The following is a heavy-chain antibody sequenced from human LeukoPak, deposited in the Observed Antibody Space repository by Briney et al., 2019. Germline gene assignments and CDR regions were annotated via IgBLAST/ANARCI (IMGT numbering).Heavy chain of an antibody. Sequence: SETLSLTCTVSGGSISSSSYYWGWIRQPPGKGLEWIGSINYSGSTYYNPSLKSRVTISVDTSKNQFSLKLSSVTAADTAVYYCARRSALGRVGVSYDYHYGMDVWGQGTTVTVSS. V-gene: IGHV4-39*01. J-gene: IGHJ6*02. CDR1: GGSISSSSYY. CDR3: ARRSALGRVGVSYDYHYGMDV. CDR2: INYSGST. D-gene: IGHD3-10*01.